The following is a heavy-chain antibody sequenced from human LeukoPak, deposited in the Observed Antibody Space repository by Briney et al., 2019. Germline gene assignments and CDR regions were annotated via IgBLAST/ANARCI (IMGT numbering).Heavy chain of an antibody. CDR3: ARARGVSTGYRPIDY. D-gene: IGHD3-22*01. CDR2: IRQDGSEK. V-gene: IGHV3-7*01. Sequence: GGSLRLSCAASGFTFSSYWMSWVRQAPGKGLEWVANIRQDGSEKYYVDSVKGRFSISRDNSKSTLYLQMNSLRAEDTAVYYCARARGVSTGYRPIDYWGRGTLVTVSS. CDR1: GFTFSSYW. J-gene: IGHJ4*02.